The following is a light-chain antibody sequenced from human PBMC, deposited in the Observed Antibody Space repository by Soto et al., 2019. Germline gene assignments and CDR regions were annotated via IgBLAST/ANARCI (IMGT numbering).Light chain of an antibody. CDR2: DAS. J-gene: IGKJ4*01. Sequence: AIQLTQSPSSLSASVGDRVTITCRARQGINSALAWYQQKPGKAPKLLIYDASSLESGVPSRFTGSGSGTDFTLTISSLQPEDFATYYCHQFTSYPLTFGGGTKVDIK. V-gene: IGKV1-13*02. CDR1: QGINSA. CDR3: HQFTSYPLT.